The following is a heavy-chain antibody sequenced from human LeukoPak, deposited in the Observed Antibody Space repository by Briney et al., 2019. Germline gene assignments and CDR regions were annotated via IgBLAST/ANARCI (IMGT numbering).Heavy chain of an antibody. Sequence: WGSHRRSASASAFKCCDHYSDWLAQGPGNGREGGGRSRNKASSYTTEYAASVEGRFTISRDVSESSLYLQMNSMRTEDTAVYYCGRIAINANNGMDVWGQGTTVTVSS. CDR2: SRNKASSYTT. J-gene: IGHJ6*02. D-gene: IGHD1/OR15-1a*01. V-gene: IGHV3-72*01. CDR3: GRIAINANNGMDV. CDR1: AFKCCDHY.